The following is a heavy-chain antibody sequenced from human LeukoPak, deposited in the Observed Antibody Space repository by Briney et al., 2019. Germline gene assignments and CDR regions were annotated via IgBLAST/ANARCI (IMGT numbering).Heavy chain of an antibody. CDR3: SSRRYYFDY. J-gene: IGHJ4*02. Sequence: GGSLRLSCAASGFTFNSNWMSWVRQAPGKGLEWVANIKQDGSEKYYVDSVKGRFTISRDNAKNSLYLQMSSLRAEDTAVYYCSSRRYYFDYWGQGTLVTVSS. CDR2: IKQDGSEK. V-gene: IGHV3-7*01. CDR1: GFTFNSNW.